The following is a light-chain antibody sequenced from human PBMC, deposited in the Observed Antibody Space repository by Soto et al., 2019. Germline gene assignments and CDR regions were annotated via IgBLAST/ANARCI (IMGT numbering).Light chain of an antibody. CDR1: QSVSSN. CDR2: GAS. CDR3: QQYSDWPLS. V-gene: IGKV3-15*01. J-gene: IGKJ4*01. Sequence: EIVMTQSPATLSVSPGERATLSCRASQSVSSNLAWYQQKPGQAPRLLIYGASTRATGVPARFSGSGSGTEFTLTSSRLQSEDFAVYYCQQYSDWPLSFGGGTKVEIK.